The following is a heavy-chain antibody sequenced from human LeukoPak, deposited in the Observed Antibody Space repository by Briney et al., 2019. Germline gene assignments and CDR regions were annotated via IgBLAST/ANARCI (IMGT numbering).Heavy chain of an antibody. CDR2: YYYSGTK. D-gene: IGHD6-19*01. V-gene: IGHV4-39*07. J-gene: IGHJ4*02. CDR3: ARGTLYRGWSYYLDF. Sequence: SEALSLTYGVAGDSISLSFYYWGGIRGPRGKAVGWMGTYYYSGTKSYNASLKSRVTISGDMSKNNFSLRLRSVTAADTAMYYCARGTLYRGWSYYLDFWGQGSQVTVSS. CDR1: GDSISLSFYY.